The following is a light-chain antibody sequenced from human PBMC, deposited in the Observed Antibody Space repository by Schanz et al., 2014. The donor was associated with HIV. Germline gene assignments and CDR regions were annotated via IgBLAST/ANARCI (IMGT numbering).Light chain of an antibody. CDR2: YDS. J-gene: IGLJ3*02. CDR1: NIRTKS. V-gene: IGLV3-21*04. Sequence: SYELTQPPSVSVAPGKTATITCGGDNIRTKSVHWYQQKAGQAPVVVIYYDSGRPSGTPERFSGSSSGNTATLTISRVEAGDEADYYCQVWDSSSDDWVFGGGTKLTVL. CDR3: QVWDSSSDDWV.